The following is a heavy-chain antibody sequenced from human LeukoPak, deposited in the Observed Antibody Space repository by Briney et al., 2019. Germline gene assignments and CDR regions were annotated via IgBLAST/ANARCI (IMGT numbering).Heavy chain of an antibody. CDR3: ARGVSGVTPP. D-gene: IGHD4-23*01. CDR1: GYTFTSYD. V-gene: IGHV1-18*01. J-gene: IGHJ5*02. Sequence: ASVKVSCKTSGYTFTSYDISWVRHAPGQGPEWLGWINTNNGNTHYAQSLQDRVTLTTDTSTSTAYMELRSLKSDDTAVYYCARGVSGVTPPWGQGTLVIVSS. CDR2: INTNNGNT.